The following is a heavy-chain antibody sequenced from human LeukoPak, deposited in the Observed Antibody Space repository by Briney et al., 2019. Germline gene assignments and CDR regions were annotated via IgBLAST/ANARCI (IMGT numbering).Heavy chain of an antibody. D-gene: IGHD3/OR15-3a*01. Sequence: GGSLRLSCAASGFTFSSYWMTWVRQAPGKGLEWVANMNLDGSEKYYVDSVKGRFVISRDNAKNSLFLQMNSLIAEDTAVYYCARDDGFSCYSYWGQGTLVTVSS. CDR3: ARDDGFSCYSY. J-gene: IGHJ4*02. CDR2: MNLDGSEK. CDR1: GFTFSSYW. V-gene: IGHV3-7*01.